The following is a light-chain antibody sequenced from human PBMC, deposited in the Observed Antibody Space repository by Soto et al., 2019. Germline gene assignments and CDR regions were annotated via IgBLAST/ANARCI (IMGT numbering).Light chain of an antibody. CDR3: CSYAGAFTYV. V-gene: IGLV2-11*01. J-gene: IGLJ1*01. CDR1: SSDVGGYSY. CDR2: DVS. Sequence: QPVLTQPRSVSGSPGHSVTISCTGTSSDVGGYSYVSWYQQHPGKAPKLMISDVSKRPSGVPDRFSGSKFGNTASLTISGLQAEDEADYYCCSYAGAFTYVFGSGPKVTVL.